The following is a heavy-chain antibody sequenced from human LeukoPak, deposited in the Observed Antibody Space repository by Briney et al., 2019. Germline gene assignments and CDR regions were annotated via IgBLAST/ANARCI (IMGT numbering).Heavy chain of an antibody. Sequence: PGGSLRLSCAAPGFTLSSTGMSWVRQAPGKGLEWVSGISGGNTFCADSVKGRFTISRDNPKSTLYLQMDSLRVEDTAIYYCARGTGAAAGPDRGIHWGQGALVTVSS. V-gene: IGHV3-23*01. CDR2: ISGGNT. CDR1: GFTLSSTG. D-gene: IGHD6-13*01. CDR3: ARGTGAAAGPDRGIH. J-gene: IGHJ4*02.